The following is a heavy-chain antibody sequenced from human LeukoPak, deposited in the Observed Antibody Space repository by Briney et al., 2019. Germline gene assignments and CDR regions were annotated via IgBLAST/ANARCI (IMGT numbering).Heavy chain of an antibody. CDR1: GFTFSSYA. Sequence: GGSLRLSCAASGFTFSSYAMSWVRQATGKGLEWVSAISGSGGSTYYADSVKGRFTISRDNSKNTLYLQMNSLRAEDTAVYYCARPVPRILPYNWFDPWGQGTLVTVSS. V-gene: IGHV3-23*01. CDR3: ARPVPRILPYNWFDP. D-gene: IGHD1-14*01. CDR2: ISGSGGST. J-gene: IGHJ5*02.